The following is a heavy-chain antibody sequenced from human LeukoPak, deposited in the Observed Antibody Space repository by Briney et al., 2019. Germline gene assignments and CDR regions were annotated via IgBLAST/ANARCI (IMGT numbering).Heavy chain of an antibody. CDR1: GGSISSSTYY. J-gene: IGHJ4*02. D-gene: IGHD1-26*01. CDR2: IYYSGST. V-gene: IGHV4-39*07. CDR3: AREQRSRGSPNDY. Sequence: SETLSLTCTVSGGSISSSTYYWAWIRQPPGKGLEWIGSIYYSGSTYYNPSLKSRVTISVDTSKNQFSLKLSSVTAADTAVYYCAREQRSRGSPNDYWGQGTLVTVSS.